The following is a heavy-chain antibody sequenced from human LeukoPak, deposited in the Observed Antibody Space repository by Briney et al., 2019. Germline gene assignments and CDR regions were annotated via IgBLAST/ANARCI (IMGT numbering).Heavy chain of an antibody. CDR2: INPNSGGT. Sequence: GASVKVSCKASGYTFTGYYMHWVRQAPGQGLEWMGWINPNSGGTNYAQKFQGRVTMTRDTSISTAYMELSRLRSDDTAVYYCARGPKMYYYDSSGYFDNWFDPWGQGTLVTVSS. V-gene: IGHV1-2*02. D-gene: IGHD3-22*01. J-gene: IGHJ5*02. CDR3: ARGPKMYYYDSSGYFDNWFDP. CDR1: GYTFTGYY.